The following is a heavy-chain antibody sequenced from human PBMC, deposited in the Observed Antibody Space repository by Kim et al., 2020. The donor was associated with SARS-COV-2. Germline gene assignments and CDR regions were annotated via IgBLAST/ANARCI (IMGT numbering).Heavy chain of an antibody. J-gene: IGHJ4*02. CDR2: IYYSGST. CDR1: GGSISSSSYY. Sequence: SETLSLTCTVSGGSISSSSYYWGWIRQPPGKGLEWIGSIYYSGSTYYNPSLKSRVTISVDTSKNQFSLKLSSVTAADTAVYYCARSTMVFVFDYWGQGTLVTVSS. CDR3: ARSTMVFVFDY. D-gene: IGHD2-8*01. V-gene: IGHV4-39*01.